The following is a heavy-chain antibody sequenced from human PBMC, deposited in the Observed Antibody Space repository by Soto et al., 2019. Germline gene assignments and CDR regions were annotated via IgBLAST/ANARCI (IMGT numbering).Heavy chain of an antibody. V-gene: IGHV4-34*01. CDR1: GGFVSSGSYY. D-gene: IGHD1-1*01. Sequence: QVQLQQWGAGLLKPSETLSLTCAVYGGFVSSGSYYWSWIRQPPGKGVGWIGEMSHSGGTHFNPSLESRVTISVDTSKNQFSLKMTSVTAADTALYYCARVERGTATTVVDAFDIWGPGTMVTVSS. J-gene: IGHJ3*02. CDR2: MSHSGGT. CDR3: ARVERGTATTVVDAFDI.